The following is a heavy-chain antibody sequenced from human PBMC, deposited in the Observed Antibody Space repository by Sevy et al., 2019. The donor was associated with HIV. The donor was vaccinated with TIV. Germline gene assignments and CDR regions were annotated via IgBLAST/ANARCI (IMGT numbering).Heavy chain of an antibody. V-gene: IGHV4-39*02. CDR3: ATRTSREYCSGGSCFVAFDY. J-gene: IGHJ4*02. CDR1: GGSISSSNYY. Sequence: SETLSLTCTVSGGSISSSNYYWGWIRQPPRKGLEWIGSMYYSGSTYYNPSLKSRVTISVDTSKNHLSLKVTSVTAEETAVYYCATRTSREYCSGGSCFVAFDYWGQGTLVTVSS. D-gene: IGHD2-15*01. CDR2: MYYSGST.